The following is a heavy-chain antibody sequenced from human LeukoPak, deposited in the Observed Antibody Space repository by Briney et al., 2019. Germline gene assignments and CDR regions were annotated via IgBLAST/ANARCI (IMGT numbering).Heavy chain of an antibody. J-gene: IGHJ1*01. V-gene: IGHV3-48*03. D-gene: IGHD6-13*01. CDR3: ARPSRPYRSSEYFQH. Sequence: GGSLRLSCAASGFTFSSYEMNWVRQVPAQGLEWISYISTSGSTIYYADSVKGRFTISRDNAKNSLYLQMNSLRAEDTAVYYCARPSRPYRSSEYFQHWGQGTRVIVSS. CDR1: GFTFSSYE. CDR2: ISTSGSTI.